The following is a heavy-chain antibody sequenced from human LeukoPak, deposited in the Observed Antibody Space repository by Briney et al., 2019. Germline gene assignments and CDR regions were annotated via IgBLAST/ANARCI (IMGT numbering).Heavy chain of an antibody. Sequence: GGSLRLSCAASGFTFSDYYMSWIRQAPGKGLEWLSYISSSGSTTYYSDSVKGRFSISRDNTKNSLYLQMNSLRAEDTAVYYCAKGPTTVSTDYYYYMDVWGKGTTVTVSS. V-gene: IGHV3-11*01. CDR2: ISSSGSTT. J-gene: IGHJ6*03. CDR1: GFTFSDYY. CDR3: AKGPTTVSTDYYYYMDV. D-gene: IGHD4-11*01.